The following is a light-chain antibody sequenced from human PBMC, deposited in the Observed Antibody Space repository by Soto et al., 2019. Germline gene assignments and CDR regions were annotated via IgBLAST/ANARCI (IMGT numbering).Light chain of an antibody. CDR3: QHLNDYRYT. CDR2: AAS. V-gene: IGKV1-9*01. J-gene: IGKJ2*01. CDR1: QAISSS. Sequence: DIQLTQSPSFLSASVGDRVTITCRASQAISSSLAWYQHNPGKAPKLLIYAASTLQNGVPSSFSGSGSGTDFTLTISSLQPGDFATYYCQHLNDYRYTFGQGTKVEIK.